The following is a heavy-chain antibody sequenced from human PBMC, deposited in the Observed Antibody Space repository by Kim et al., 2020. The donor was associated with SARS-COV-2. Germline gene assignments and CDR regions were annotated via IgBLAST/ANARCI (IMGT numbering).Heavy chain of an antibody. CDR1: GLTFSGSA. CDR2: IRRKADNLPP. V-gene: IGHV3-73*01. Sequence: GGSLRLSCAASGLTFSGSAIHWVRQASGKGLDWVGRIRRKADNLPPIYAASVEGRFTISRADLKNRPYLQMDRLRTEDTAVYYCIALVVDAVHICGQGRVVTASS. D-gene: IGHD2-21*01. J-gene: IGHJ3*02. CDR3: IALVVDAVHI.